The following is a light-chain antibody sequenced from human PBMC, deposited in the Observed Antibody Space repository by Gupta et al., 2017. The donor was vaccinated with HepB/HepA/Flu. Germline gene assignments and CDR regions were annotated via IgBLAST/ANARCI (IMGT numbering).Light chain of an antibody. J-gene: IGKJ3*01. CDR2: GAS. Sequence: ELVMTQPPATLSVSPEGSAPLSCRASRVVSSYVSWYQQQPGPATRLLYDGASTGAAVIPAMCSSGGSGKVFIPTSSRVQSEVVAYYCQQQNNCGPLTFGPGTKVDIK. CDR1: RVVSSY. CDR3: QQQNNCGPLT. V-gene: IGKV3-15*01.